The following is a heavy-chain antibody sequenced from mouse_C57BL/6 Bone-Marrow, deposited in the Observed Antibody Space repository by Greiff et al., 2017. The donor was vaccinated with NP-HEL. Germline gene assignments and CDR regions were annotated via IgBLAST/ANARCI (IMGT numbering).Heavy chain of an antibody. CDR1: GYTFTSYW. CDR3: ALTAQATAWFAY. Sequence: QVQLQQPGAELVKPGASVKVSCKASGYTFTSYWMHWVKQRPGQGLEWIGRIHPSDSDTNYNQKFKGKATLTVDKSSSTAYMQLSSLTSEDSAVHYCALTAQATAWFAYWGQGTLVTVSA. J-gene: IGHJ3*01. CDR2: IHPSDSDT. V-gene: IGHV1-74*01. D-gene: IGHD3-2*02.